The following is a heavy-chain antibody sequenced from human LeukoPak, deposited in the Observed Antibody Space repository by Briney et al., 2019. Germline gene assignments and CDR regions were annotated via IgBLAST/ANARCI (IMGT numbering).Heavy chain of an antibody. Sequence: GESLKISCKGSGYSFTSYWIGWVRQMPGKGLEWMGIIYPGDSDTRYSPSFQGQVTIPADKSISTAYLQWSSLKASDTAMYYCARHPPGGPYYYGMDVWGQGTTVTVSS. CDR1: GYSFTSYW. D-gene: IGHD2-15*01. J-gene: IGHJ6*02. V-gene: IGHV5-51*01. CDR2: IYPGDSDT. CDR3: ARHPPGGPYYYGMDV.